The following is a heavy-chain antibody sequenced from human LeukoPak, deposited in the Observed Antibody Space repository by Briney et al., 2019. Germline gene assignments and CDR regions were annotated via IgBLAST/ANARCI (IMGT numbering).Heavy chain of an antibody. V-gene: IGHV3-53*01. J-gene: IGHJ4*02. CDR3: ARGLGYCTSTTCLLPFDY. CDR1: GFTVSTYY. CDR2: IYSGGST. D-gene: IGHD2-2*01. Sequence: GGSLRLPCAASGFTVSTYYMTWVRQAPGKGLECVSVIYSGGSTYYADSVKGRFTVSRDNSKNTLYLQMNSLRAEDTAMYYCARGLGYCTSTTCLLPFDYWGQGTLVTVSS.